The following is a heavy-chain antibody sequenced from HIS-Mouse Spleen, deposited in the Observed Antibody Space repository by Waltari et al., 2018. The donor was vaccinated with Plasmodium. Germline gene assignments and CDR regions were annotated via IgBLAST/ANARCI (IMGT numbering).Heavy chain of an antibody. Sequence: EVQLVESGGGLVQPGGSLRLACAASGFTFSSYWMSWVRQAPGKGREWVAKIKEDGRAKYDVDSVKGRFTISRDNAKNSLYLQMNSLRAEDTAVYYCASSWYWYFDLWGRGTLVTVSS. CDR1: GFTFSSYW. CDR3: ASSWYWYFDL. V-gene: IGHV3-7*01. D-gene: IGHD6-13*01. CDR2: IKEDGRAK. J-gene: IGHJ2*01.